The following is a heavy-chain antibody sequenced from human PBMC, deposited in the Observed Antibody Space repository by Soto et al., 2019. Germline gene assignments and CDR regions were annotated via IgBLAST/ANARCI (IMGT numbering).Heavy chain of an antibody. CDR1: GFTFSSYA. CDR3: AKYHCTNCVCYKFDY. Sequence: EVQLLESGGGLVQPGGSLRLSCAASGFTFSSYAMSWVRQAPGKGLEWVSAISGSGGSTYYADSVKGRFNISRDNSKNTLKLQMNSLRAEDTAVYYCAKYHCTNCVCYKFDYWGQGTLVTVSS. J-gene: IGHJ4*02. D-gene: IGHD2-8*01. CDR2: ISGSGGST. V-gene: IGHV3-23*01.